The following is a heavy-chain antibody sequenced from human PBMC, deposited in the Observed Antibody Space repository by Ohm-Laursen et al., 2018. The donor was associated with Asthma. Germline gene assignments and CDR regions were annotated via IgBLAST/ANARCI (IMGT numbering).Heavy chain of an antibody. CDR3: AAWGSENF. CDR2: ISWKSGTI. J-gene: IGHJ4*02. D-gene: IGHD7-27*01. CDR1: GFTFDDYA. Sequence: SLRLSCAASGFTFDDYAMHWVRQAPGKGLEWVSGISWKSGTIGYADSVKGRFTISRDNAKDSLSLQMNSLRVEDTAVYYCAAWGSENFWGQGTLVTVS. V-gene: IGHV3-9*01.